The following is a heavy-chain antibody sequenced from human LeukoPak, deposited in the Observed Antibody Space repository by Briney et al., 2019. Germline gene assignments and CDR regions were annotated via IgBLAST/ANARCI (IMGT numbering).Heavy chain of an antibody. CDR2: IKQDGSEK. Sequence: GGSLRLSCVGSGYIFSTYWMNWVRQAPGKGLEWVANIKQDGSEKYHVDSVKGRFTISRDNAKNSLYLQMDSLRVEDTAVYYCARGRECSGTGCYLPGIYWGQGTLVTVSS. CDR3: ARGRECSGTGCYLPGIY. CDR1: GYIFSTYW. J-gene: IGHJ4*02. V-gene: IGHV3-7*01. D-gene: IGHD2-2*01.